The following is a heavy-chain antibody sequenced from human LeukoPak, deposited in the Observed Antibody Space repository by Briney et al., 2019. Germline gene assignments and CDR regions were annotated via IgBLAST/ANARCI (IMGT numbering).Heavy chain of an antibody. Sequence: ASVKVSCKASGYTFTGYYMHWVRQAPGQGLEWMGIINPSGGSTSYAQKFQGRVTMTRDMSTSTVYMELSSLRSEDTAVYYCARAYSYGKGGYYFDYWGQGTLVTVSS. D-gene: IGHD5-18*01. V-gene: IGHV1-46*01. CDR1: GYTFTGYY. CDR2: INPSGGST. CDR3: ARAYSYGKGGYYFDY. J-gene: IGHJ4*02.